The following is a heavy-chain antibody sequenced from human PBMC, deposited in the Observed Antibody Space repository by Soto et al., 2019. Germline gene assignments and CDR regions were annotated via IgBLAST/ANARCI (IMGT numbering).Heavy chain of an antibody. D-gene: IGHD3-22*01. V-gene: IGHV4-31*03. J-gene: IGHJ1*01. CDR3: ALYDSSGSRGFQH. Sequence: QVQLQESGPGLVKPSQTLSLTCTVSGGSISSGGYYWSWIRQHPGKGLEWIGYIYYSGSTYYNPSITSRVTISVATSKNQFSLKLSSVTAADTAVYYCALYDSSGSRGFQHWGQGTLVTVSS. CDR2: IYYSGST. CDR1: GGSISSGGYY.